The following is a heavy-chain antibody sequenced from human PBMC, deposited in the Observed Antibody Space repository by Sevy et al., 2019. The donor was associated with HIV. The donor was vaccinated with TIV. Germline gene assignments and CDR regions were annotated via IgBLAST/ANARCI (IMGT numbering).Heavy chain of an antibody. CDR2: ITPNNGNT. Sequence: ASVKVSCKASGYTFTNYHITWVRQAPGQGLEWMGWITPNNGNTNYARRLQGRVTMTTDTSTATAYMELRHLRSDDTAVYFCARAPSGGQGPGQYFHHWGQGTLVTVSS. V-gene: IGHV1-18*01. D-gene: IGHD1-26*01. CDR3: ARAPSGGQGPGQYFHH. CDR1: GYTFTNYH. J-gene: IGHJ1*01.